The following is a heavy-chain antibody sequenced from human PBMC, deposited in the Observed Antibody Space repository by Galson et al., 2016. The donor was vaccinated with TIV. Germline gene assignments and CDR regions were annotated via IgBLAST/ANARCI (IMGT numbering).Heavy chain of an antibody. Sequence: SLRLSCAASGFRISNYVMSWVRQAPGKGLAWVSSISGSGISTYYADSVKGRFTISRDNSKNMLYLLMNSLRAEDTALYYCAKVRLFNGDYRDYWGQGTLVTVSS. CDR3: AKVRLFNGDYRDY. CDR2: ISGSGIST. J-gene: IGHJ4*02. V-gene: IGHV3-23*01. CDR1: GFRISNYV. D-gene: IGHD4-17*01.